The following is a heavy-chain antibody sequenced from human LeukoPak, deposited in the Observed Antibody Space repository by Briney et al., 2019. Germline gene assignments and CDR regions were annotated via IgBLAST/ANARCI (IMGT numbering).Heavy chain of an antibody. CDR2: ITYDGSKK. CDR3: AKRGPIYSSSPGNYFDY. CDR1: GFTFSSFG. Sequence: GGSLRLSCAASGFTFSSFGMHWARQAPGKGLEWVAVITYDGSKKYYADSVKGRFTISRDNSKNTLYLQMNSLRAEDTAVYYCAKRGPIYSSSPGNYFDYWGQGTLVTVSS. V-gene: IGHV3-30-3*02. D-gene: IGHD6-6*01. J-gene: IGHJ4*02.